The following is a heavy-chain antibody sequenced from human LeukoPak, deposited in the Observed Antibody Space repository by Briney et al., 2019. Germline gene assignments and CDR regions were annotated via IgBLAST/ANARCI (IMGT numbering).Heavy chain of an antibody. CDR2: ITCYGGSS. CDR3: ARGFYGSGGYYPYYFDY. V-gene: IGHV3-20*04. Sequence: PAGSLRLSCVGSGFTFEDYGMICVRQAAGKGLEAVSGITCYGGSSSYAVSVQGRFTISRDNANNSLYLQMNCLRAEDTALYYCARGFYGSGGYYPYYFDYWGQGTLVTVS. J-gene: IGHJ4*02. D-gene: IGHD3-10*01. CDR1: GFTFEDYG.